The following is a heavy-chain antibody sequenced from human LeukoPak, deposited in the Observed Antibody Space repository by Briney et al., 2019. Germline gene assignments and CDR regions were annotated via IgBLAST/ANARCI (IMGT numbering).Heavy chain of an antibody. V-gene: IGHV4-30-4*08. D-gene: IGHD3-10*02. CDR3: ARESNKDVPFGSFYYYLDV. Sequence: PSETLSLTCTVSGGSIRSGNYYWSWIRQHPGKGLEWIGYIYYSGSTYYNSSLKSRLTISVDTSKNQFSLQLSSVTDVDTAIYYCARESNKDVPFGSFYYYLDVWGKGTPVIVSS. J-gene: IGHJ6*03. CDR1: GGSIRSGNYY. CDR2: IYYSGST.